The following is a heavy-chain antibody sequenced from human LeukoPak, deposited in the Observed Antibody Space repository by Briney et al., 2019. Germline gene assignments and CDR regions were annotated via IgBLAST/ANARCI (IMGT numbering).Heavy chain of an antibody. D-gene: IGHD1-26*01. CDR2: IRSKPYGGTT. J-gene: IGHJ4*02. CDR1: GFIFGDYA. Sequence: GGSLRLSCTASGFIFGDYAMSWFRQAPGKGLEWVAFIRSKPYGGTTEYAASVNGRFTISRDDSKSIAYQQMNSLKTEDTAMYYCTRGWDPFHYWGQGTLVTVSS. V-gene: IGHV3-49*03. CDR3: TRGWDPFHY.